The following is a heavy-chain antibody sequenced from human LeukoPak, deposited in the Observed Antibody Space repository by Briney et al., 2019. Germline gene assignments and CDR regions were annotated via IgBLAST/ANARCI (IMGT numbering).Heavy chain of an antibody. Sequence: MPSETLSLTCTVSGGSISSSSYYWGWIRQPPGEGLEWIGSIYYSGSTYYNPSLKSRVTISVDTSKNQFSLKLSSVTAADTAVYYCARHYGFWSGYYFDYWGQGTLVTVSS. CDR1: GGSISSSSYY. CDR3: ARHYGFWSGYYFDY. J-gene: IGHJ4*02. V-gene: IGHV4-39*01. D-gene: IGHD3/OR15-3a*01. CDR2: IYYSGST.